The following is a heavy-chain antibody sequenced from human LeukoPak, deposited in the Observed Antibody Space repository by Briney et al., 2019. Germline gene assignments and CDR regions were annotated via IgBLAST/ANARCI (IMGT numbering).Heavy chain of an antibody. CDR3: AKANVKYCSGGSCFDAFDI. CDR2: INPNSGGT. V-gene: IGHV1-2*02. Sequence: ASVKVSCKASGYTFTSYAMNWVRQAPGQGLEWMGWINPNSGGTNYAQKFQGRVTMTRDTSISTAYMELSRLRSDDTAVYYCAKANVKYCSGGSCFDAFDIWGQGTMVTVSS. CDR1: GYTFTSYA. J-gene: IGHJ3*02. D-gene: IGHD2-15*01.